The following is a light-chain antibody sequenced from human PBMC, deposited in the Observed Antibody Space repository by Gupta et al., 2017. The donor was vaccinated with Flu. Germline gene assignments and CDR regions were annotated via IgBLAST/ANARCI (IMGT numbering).Light chain of an antibody. CDR2: EVN. CDR1: NSDIGGYNF. J-gene: IGLJ2*01. V-gene: IGLV2-14*01. Sequence: ITISCTGTNSDIGGYNFVSWYQHRPGTAPKLLIYEVNHRPSGVSNRFSGSKSGNTASLTISGLEAADEADYYCSSYRNISTLEVFGGGTKVTVL. CDR3: SSYRNISTLEV.